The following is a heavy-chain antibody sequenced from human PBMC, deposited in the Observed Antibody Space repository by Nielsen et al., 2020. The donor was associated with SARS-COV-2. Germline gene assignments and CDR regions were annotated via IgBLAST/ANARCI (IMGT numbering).Heavy chain of an antibody. CDR3: ASPPSYCSGGSWDSVGCLGY. V-gene: IGHV3-30-3*01. J-gene: IGHJ4*02. D-gene: IGHD2-15*01. CDR1: GFTFSNYT. CDR2: ISYDGDNK. Sequence: GGSLRLSCAASGFTFSNYTMHWVRQAPGKGLEWVALISYDGDNKYYADSVKGRFTISKDNSKNTLYLQMNSLRAEDTAVYYCASPPSYCSGGSWDSVGCLGYWGQGTLVTVSS.